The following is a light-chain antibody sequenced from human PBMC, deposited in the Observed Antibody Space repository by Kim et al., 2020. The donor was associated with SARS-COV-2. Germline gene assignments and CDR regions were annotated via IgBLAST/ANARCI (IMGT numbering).Light chain of an antibody. V-gene: IGLV2-11*01. CDR1: SSDVGGYDY. CDR2: DVT. CDR3: CSYAGRPPYV. Sequence: QSALTQPRSVSGSPGQSVTISCTGTSSDVGGYDYVSWYQQHPAKAPKLMIYDVTERPSGVPDRFSASKSGNTASLTISGLQAEDEADYYCCSYAGRPPYVFGTGTKVTVL. J-gene: IGLJ1*01.